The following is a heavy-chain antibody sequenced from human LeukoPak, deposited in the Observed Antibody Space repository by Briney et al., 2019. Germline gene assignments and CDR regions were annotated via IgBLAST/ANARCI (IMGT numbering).Heavy chain of an antibody. CDR1: GFTFSSYG. D-gene: IGHD2-15*01. V-gene: IGHV3-30*02. CDR2: IRYDGSNK. Sequence: GGSLRLSCAASGFTFSSYGMHWVRQAPGKGLEWVAFIRYDGSNKYYADSAKGRFTISRDNSKNTLYLQMNSLRAEDTAVYYCAKALGYCSGGSCPSDYWGQGTLVTVSS. J-gene: IGHJ4*02. CDR3: AKALGYCSGGSCPSDY.